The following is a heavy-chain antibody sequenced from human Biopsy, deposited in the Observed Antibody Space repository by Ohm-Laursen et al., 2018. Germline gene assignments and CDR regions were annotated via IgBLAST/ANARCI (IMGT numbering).Heavy chain of an antibody. CDR3: ARPMSRVVAYGMDV. CDR2: IGGSGGGT. V-gene: IGHV3-23*01. CDR1: GLRFSMYA. D-gene: IGHD2-15*01. Sequence: SLRLSCSASGLRFSMYAMSWVRQAPGKGLECVSAIGGSGGGTYYADSVKGRFTISRDDSKNTVYLQMNSLRVEDRAVYYCARPMSRVVAYGMDVWGQGTTVTVSS. J-gene: IGHJ6*02.